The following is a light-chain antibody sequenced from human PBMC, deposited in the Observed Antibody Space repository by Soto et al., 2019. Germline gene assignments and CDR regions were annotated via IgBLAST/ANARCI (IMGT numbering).Light chain of an antibody. Sequence: DIQMTQSPASLSASVGDRVAITCRASQPISSSLNWYQQKPGQAPTLLIYAASNLQSGVPSRFRGSGSGTDFTLTISSRDLDDFAIYYCQRPRGAPRTFGPGTKLEIK. CDR2: AAS. CDR3: QRPRGAPRT. V-gene: IGKV1-39*01. CDR1: QPISSS. J-gene: IGKJ2*01.